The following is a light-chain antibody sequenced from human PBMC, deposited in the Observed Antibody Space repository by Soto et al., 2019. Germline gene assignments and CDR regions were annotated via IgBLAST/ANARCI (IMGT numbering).Light chain of an antibody. Sequence: VLTQPPSVSGAPGQRVTISCTGSSSNIGAGYDVHWYQQLPGTAPKLLIYGNSNRPSGVPDRFSGSKSGTSASLAITGLQAEDEADYYCQSYDSSLSVFGGGTKVTVL. V-gene: IGLV1-40*01. CDR2: GNS. CDR1: SSNIGAGYD. J-gene: IGLJ3*02. CDR3: QSYDSSLSV.